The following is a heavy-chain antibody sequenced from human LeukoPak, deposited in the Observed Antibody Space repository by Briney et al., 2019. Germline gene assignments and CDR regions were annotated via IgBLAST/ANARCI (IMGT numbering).Heavy chain of an antibody. V-gene: IGHV4-34*01. J-gene: IGHJ4*02. D-gene: IGHD3-3*01. CDR2: MYYSGST. Sequence: SETLSLTCAVYGGSFSGYYWGWIRQPPGKGLEWIGSMYYSGSTYYNPSLKTRVTISVDTSNNQFSLKLSSVAAADTAVYYCARPHYDFWSGYPSCFDSWGQGTLVTVSS. CDR1: GGSFSGYY. CDR3: ARPHYDFWSGYPSCFDS.